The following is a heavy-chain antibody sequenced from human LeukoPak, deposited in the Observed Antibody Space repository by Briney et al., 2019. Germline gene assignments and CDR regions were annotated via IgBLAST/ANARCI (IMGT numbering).Heavy chain of an antibody. Sequence: SETLSLTCAVYGGSFSGYYWSWIRQPPGKGLEWIGEINHSGSTNYNPSLKSRVTISVDTSKNQFSLKLSSVTAADTAVYYCARVKWCGGDCYSVVAFDIWGQGTMVTVSS. J-gene: IGHJ3*02. D-gene: IGHD2-21*02. CDR2: INHSGST. V-gene: IGHV4-34*01. CDR1: GGSFSGYY. CDR3: ARVKWCGGDCYSVVAFDI.